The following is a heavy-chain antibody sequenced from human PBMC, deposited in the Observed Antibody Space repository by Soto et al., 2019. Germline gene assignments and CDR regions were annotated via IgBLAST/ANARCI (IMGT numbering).Heavy chain of an antibody. J-gene: IGHJ4*02. CDR2: ISGSGGST. Sequence: EVQLLESGGGLVQPGGSLRLSCAASGFTFSSYAMSWVRQAPGKGLEWVSAISGSGGSTYYADSVKGRFTISRDNSKNTLYLQMNILRAEDTAVYYCAKRRGAGGYYFDYWGQGTLVTVSS. CDR3: AKRRGAGGYYFDY. V-gene: IGHV3-23*01. CDR1: GFTFSSYA. D-gene: IGHD2-15*01.